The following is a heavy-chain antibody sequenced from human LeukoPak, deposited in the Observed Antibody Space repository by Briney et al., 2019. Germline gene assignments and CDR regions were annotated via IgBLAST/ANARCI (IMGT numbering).Heavy chain of an antibody. CDR1: GGSISSSSYY. V-gene: IGHV4-39*02. Sequence: KPSETLSLTCTVSGGSISSSSYYWGWIRQPPGKGLEWIGSIYYSGSTYYNPSLKSRGTISVDTSKNQFSLKLSSVTAADTAVYYCAREFYCSSTSCYDREGWFDPWGQGTLVTVSS. CDR3: AREFYCSSTSCYDREGWFDP. J-gene: IGHJ5*02. CDR2: IYYSGST. D-gene: IGHD2-2*01.